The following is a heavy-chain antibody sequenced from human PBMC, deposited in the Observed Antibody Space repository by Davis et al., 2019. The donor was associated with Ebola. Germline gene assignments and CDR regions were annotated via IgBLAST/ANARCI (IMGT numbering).Heavy chain of an antibody. CDR2: IKQDGSEK. V-gene: IGHV3-7*03. D-gene: IGHD3-3*01. Sequence: PGGSLRLSCAASGFTFSSYWMSWVRQAPGKGLEWVANIKQDGSEKYYVDSVKGRFTISRDNAKNSLYLQMNSLRAEDTAVYYCARDRGLDYDFWRDAFDIWGQGTMVTVSS. CDR3: ARDRGLDYDFWRDAFDI. CDR1: GFTFSSYW. J-gene: IGHJ3*02.